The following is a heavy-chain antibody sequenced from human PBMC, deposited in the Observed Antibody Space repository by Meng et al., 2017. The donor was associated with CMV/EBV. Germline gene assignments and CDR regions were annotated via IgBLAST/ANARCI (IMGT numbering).Heavy chain of an antibody. CDR2: INSDGSST. Sequence: GGSLRLSCAASGFTFSSYWMHWVRQAPGKGLVWVLRINSDGSSTSYADSVKGRFTISRDNAKNTLYLQMNSLRAEDTAVYYCARDGGQFGELSYGMDVWGQGTTVTVSS. CDR1: GFTFSSYW. J-gene: IGHJ6*02. CDR3: ARDGGQFGELSYGMDV. V-gene: IGHV3-74*01. D-gene: IGHD3-10*01.